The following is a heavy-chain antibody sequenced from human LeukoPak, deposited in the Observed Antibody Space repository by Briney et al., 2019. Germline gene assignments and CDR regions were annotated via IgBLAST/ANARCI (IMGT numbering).Heavy chain of an antibody. J-gene: IGHJ5*02. CDR3: ARASSIAAAGTSEDGWFDP. V-gene: IGHV1-2*02. CDR2: INPNSGGT. CDR1: GCTFTGYY. D-gene: IGHD6-13*01. Sequence: GASVKVSCKASGCTFTGYYMHWVRQAPGQGLEWMGWINPNSGGTNYAQKFQGRVTMTRDTSISTAYMELSRLRSDDTAVYYCARASSIAAAGTSEDGWFDPWGQGTLVTVSS.